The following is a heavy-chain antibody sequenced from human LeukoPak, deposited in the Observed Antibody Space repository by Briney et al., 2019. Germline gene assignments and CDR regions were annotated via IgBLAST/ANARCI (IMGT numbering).Heavy chain of an antibody. CDR2: INSDGSST. J-gene: IGHJ4*02. CDR3: ARVGTTSAIDY. Sequence: GGSLRLSCAASGFTFSSHWMHWVRPAPGKGLVWVSRINSDGSSTSYADSVKGRFTISRDNAKNTLYLQMNSLRAEDTAVYYCARVGTTSAIDYWGQGTLVTVSS. V-gene: IGHV3-74*01. CDR1: GFTFSSHW. D-gene: IGHD1-26*01.